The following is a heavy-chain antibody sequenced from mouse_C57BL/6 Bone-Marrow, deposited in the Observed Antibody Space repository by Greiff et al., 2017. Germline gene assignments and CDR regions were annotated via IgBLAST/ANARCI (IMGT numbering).Heavy chain of an antibody. D-gene: IGHD6-1*01. V-gene: IGHV2-2*01. CDR3: ARNCLLYYYAMDY. J-gene: IGHJ4*01. CDR2: IWSGGGT. CDR1: GFSLTSYG. Sequence: VQVVESGPGLVQPSQSLSITCTVSGFSLTSYGVHWVRQSPGKGLEWLGVIWSGGGTDYNAAFIYRLSISKDNSKSQVSFKMNSLQADDTAIYYCARNCLLYYYAMDYWGQGTSVTVSS.